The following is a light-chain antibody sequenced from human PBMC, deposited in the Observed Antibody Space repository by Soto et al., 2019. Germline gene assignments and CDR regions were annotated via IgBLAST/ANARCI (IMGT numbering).Light chain of an antibody. CDR2: GAS. CDR3: QQYGSSRIT. CDR1: QSVSSN. Sequence: EIVMTQSPATLSVSPGERATLSCRASQSVSSNLAWYQQKPGQAPRLLIYGASSRATGIPVRFSGSGSGTEFTLTISSLQSEDFAVYYCQQYGSSRITFGQGTRLEIK. J-gene: IGKJ5*01. V-gene: IGKV3-15*01.